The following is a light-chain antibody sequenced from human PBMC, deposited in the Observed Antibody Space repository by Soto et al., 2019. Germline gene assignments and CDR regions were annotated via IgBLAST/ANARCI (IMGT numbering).Light chain of an antibody. Sequence: DIQMIQSPSSLSASVGDRVTITCRASQSISSYLNWYQQKPGKAPKLLIYAASSLQSGVPSRFSGSGSGTDFTLTVSSVQPEDFATYYCQQSYSTPLTFGGGTKVEIK. CDR1: QSISSY. CDR2: AAS. J-gene: IGKJ4*01. V-gene: IGKV1-39*01. CDR3: QQSYSTPLT.